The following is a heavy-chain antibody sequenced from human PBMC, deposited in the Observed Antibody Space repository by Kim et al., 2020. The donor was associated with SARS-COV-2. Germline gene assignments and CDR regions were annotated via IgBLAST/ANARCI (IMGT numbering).Heavy chain of an antibody. D-gene: IGHD3-9*01. CDR2: ISSSSSYI. J-gene: IGHJ6*02. CDR3: ARDVPRAPQNPVLRYFDWPDWFYYYYGMDV. Sequence: GGSLRLSCAASGFTFSSYSMNWVRQAPGKGLEWVSSISSSSSYIYYADSVKGRFTISRDNAKNSLYLQMNSLRAEDTAVYYCARDVPRAPQNPVLRYFDWPDWFYYYYGMDVWGQGTTVTVSS. CDR1: GFTFSSYS. V-gene: IGHV3-21*01.